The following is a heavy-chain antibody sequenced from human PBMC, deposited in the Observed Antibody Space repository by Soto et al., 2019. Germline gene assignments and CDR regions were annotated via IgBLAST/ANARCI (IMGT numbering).Heavy chain of an antibody. J-gene: IGHJ3*02. D-gene: IGHD2-21*02. CDR2: IIPIFGTA. Sequence: SVKVSCKASGGTFSSYAISWVRQAPGQGLEWMGGIIPIFGTANYAQKFQGRVTITADKSTSTAYMELSSLRSEDTAVYYCARDRSAYCGGDCYSRAFDIWGQGTMVTVSS. CDR3: ARDRSAYCGGDCYSRAFDI. CDR1: GGTFSSYA. V-gene: IGHV1-69*06.